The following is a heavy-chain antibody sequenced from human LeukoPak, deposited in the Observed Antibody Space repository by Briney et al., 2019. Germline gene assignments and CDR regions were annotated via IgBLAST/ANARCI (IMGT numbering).Heavy chain of an antibody. CDR1: GGSFSGYY. Sequence: PSETLSLTRAVYGGSFSGYYWSRIRQPPGKGLEWIGEINHSGSTNYNPSLKSRVTISVDTSKNQFSLKLSSVTAADTAVYYCARVVVYYDSSGYDYWGQGTLVTVSS. D-gene: IGHD3-22*01. CDR2: INHSGST. J-gene: IGHJ4*02. CDR3: ARVVVYYDSSGYDY. V-gene: IGHV4-34*01.